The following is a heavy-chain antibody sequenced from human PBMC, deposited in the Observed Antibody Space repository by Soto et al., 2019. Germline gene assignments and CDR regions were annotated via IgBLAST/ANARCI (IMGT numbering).Heavy chain of an antibody. CDR1: GGSISSSNW. J-gene: IGHJ6*02. CDR2: IYHSGST. Sequence: LSLTCAVSGGSISSSNWWSWVRQPPGKGLEWIGEIYHSGSTNYNPSLKSRVTISVDKSKNQFSLKLSSVTAADTAVYYCARLYSSSPYYYYYYGMDVWGQGTTVTVSS. D-gene: IGHD6-6*01. CDR3: ARLYSSSPYYYYYYGMDV. V-gene: IGHV4-4*02.